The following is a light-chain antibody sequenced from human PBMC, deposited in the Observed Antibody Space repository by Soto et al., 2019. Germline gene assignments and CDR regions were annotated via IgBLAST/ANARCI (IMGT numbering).Light chain of an antibody. V-gene: IGLV2-14*01. CDR2: EVT. J-gene: IGLJ1*01. CDR3: SSYSSVNTYV. Sequence: QSALTQPASVSGSPGQSITISCAGSSSDVGGYNSVSWYQHHPGKSPKLIIYEVTNRPSGVSNRFSGSKSGNTASLTISGLQAEDEADYNCSSYSSVNTYVFGTGTKLTVL. CDR1: SSDVGGYNS.